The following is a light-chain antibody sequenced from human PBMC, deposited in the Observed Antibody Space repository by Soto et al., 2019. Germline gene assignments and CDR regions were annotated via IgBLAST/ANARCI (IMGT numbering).Light chain of an antibody. Sequence: QSVLTQPPSVSGAPGQRVTISCTGSSSNIGAGYDVHWYQQLPGTAPKLLIYGNSNRPSGVPDPFSGSKSGTSASLAITGLQDEDEADYYCQSYDSSLRGYVFGTGIKLTVL. CDR1: SSNIGAGYD. CDR3: QSYDSSLRGYV. J-gene: IGLJ1*01. CDR2: GNS. V-gene: IGLV1-40*01.